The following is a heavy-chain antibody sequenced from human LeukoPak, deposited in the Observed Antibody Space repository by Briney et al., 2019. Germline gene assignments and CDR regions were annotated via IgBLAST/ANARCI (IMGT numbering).Heavy chain of an antibody. V-gene: IGHV4-34*01. J-gene: IGHJ4*02. D-gene: IGHD5-18*01. CDR1: GGSFSGYY. CDR3: ARRGYSYAFALAQYFDY. CDR2: INHSGST. Sequence: SETLSLTCAVYGGSFSGYYWSWIRQPPGKGLEWIGEINHSGSTNYNPSLKSRVTISVDTSKNQFSLKLSSVTAADTAVYYCARRGYSYAFALAQYFDYWGQGTLVTVSP.